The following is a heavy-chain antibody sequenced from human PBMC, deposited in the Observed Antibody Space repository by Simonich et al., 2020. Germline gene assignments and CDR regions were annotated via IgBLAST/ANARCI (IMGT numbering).Heavy chain of an antibody. V-gene: IGHV1-2*02. J-gene: IGHJ3*02. CDR1: GYTFTGNY. Sequence: QVQLMQSGAEVKKPGASVKVSCKASGYTFTGNYMHWVRQAPGQGLEWLVWINPNVGGTNNAQKFQGRVPMTRDTSISTAYMELSRLRSDDTAVYYCARDPVVPAAIRNAFDIWGQGTMVTVSS. D-gene: IGHD2-2*01. CDR3: ARDPVVPAAIRNAFDI. CDR2: INPNVGGT.